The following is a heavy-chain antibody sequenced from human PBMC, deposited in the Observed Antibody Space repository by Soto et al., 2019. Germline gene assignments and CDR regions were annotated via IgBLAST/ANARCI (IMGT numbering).Heavy chain of an antibody. V-gene: IGHV3-33*01. CDR3: ARDGVGVTTFWGFLDY. J-gene: IGHJ4*02. CDR2: IRFDGSNI. Sequence: QVQMVESGGGVVQPGGSLRLSCAGSESIFRGYGMHWVRQAPGKGLEWVAIIRFDGSNIHYADYGMGRFTISRDNSKNMLYLEMNYLRVEDTAVYYCARDGVGVTTFWGFLDYWGQGTLVTVSA. D-gene: IGHD3-10*02. CDR1: ESIFRGYG.